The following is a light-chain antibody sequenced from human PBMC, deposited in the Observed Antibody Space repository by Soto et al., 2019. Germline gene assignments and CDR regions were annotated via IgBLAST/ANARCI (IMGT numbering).Light chain of an antibody. Sequence: QSALTQPASVSGSPGQSITISCTGTSNDIGLYNCVSWYQQHPGKAPKLMIFNVSDRTSGVSDRFSGYRSGNTASLSISGLQAEYEAYYVCSSYTSDSIHVRFCGGTKLTVL. J-gene: IGLJ2*01. CDR1: SNDIGLYNC. V-gene: IGLV2-14*03. CDR2: NVS. CDR3: SSYTSDSIHVR.